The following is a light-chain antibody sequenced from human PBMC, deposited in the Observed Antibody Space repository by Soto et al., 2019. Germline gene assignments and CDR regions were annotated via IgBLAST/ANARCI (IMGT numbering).Light chain of an antibody. V-gene: IGKV4-1*01. Sequence: DIVMTQSPDSLAVSLGERATMNCKCSRSVLYKSNNKNHLAWYQXKPGQPPQXXIYWASTRESGVPERFSGSGSGTDFTLTISSLEAEDVAFYWCQQYFDVPFTFGGGTKVDIK. CDR2: WAS. J-gene: IGKJ4*01. CDR1: RSVLYKSNNKNH. CDR3: QQYFDVPFT.